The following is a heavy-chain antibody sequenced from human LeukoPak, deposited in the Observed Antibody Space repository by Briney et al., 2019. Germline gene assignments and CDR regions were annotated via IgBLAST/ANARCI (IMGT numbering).Heavy chain of an antibody. D-gene: IGHD3-10*01. CDR2: IYTSGST. V-gene: IGHV4-61*02. CDR3: ARVEGGSGSVYYYYYMDV. CDR1: GGSISSGSYY. J-gene: IGHJ6*03. Sequence: SETLSLTCTVSGGSISSGSYYWSWIRQPAGKGLEWIGRIYTSGSTNYNPSLKSRVTISVDTSKNQFSLKLSSVTAADTAVYYCARVEGGSGSVYYYYYMDVWGKGTTVTISS.